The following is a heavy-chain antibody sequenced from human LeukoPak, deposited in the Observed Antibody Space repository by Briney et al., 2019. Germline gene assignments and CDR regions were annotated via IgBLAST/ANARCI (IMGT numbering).Heavy chain of an antibody. CDR3: ARDPYKSGGYGAFDA. CDR2: INEDGETK. J-gene: IGHJ3*01. D-gene: IGHD3-22*01. CDR1: GFPFSSSW. V-gene: IGHV3-7*01. Sequence: GGSLRLSCVVSGFPFSSSWMTWVRQAPGKGLEWVANINEDGETKVYVDSVKDRFTISRDNAKNSLCLQMSSLRAEDTAMYYCARDPYKSGGYGAFDAWGQGTMVTVSS.